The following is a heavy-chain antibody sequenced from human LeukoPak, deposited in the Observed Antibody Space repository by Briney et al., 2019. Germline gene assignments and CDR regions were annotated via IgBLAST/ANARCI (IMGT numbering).Heavy chain of an antibody. J-gene: IGHJ4*02. D-gene: IGHD2-15*01. CDR3: ARDRMGPGSDY. V-gene: IGHV3-23*01. Sequence: PGGSLRLSCAASGFTFSDYAMSWVRQAPGKGLEWVSAVSGSGGSTYYADSVKGRFTISRDNAKNSLYLQMNSLRAEDTAVYYCARDRMGPGSDYWGQGTLVTVSS. CDR1: GFTFSDYA. CDR2: VSGSGGST.